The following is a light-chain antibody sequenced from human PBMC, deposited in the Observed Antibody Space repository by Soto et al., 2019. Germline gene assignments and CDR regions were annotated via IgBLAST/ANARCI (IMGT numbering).Light chain of an antibody. J-gene: IGKJ4*01. CDR3: QQSHSAPLN. CDR2: WAS. CDR1: QSILSSSNNKNY. Sequence: DIVMTQSPDSLAVSLGERATINCKSSQSILSSSNNKNYLAWYQENRGQSPKPLGHWASTRDSGVPERFGGSGSGTDFTRNISSLQAEDGAVDYCQQSHSAPLNFGGGNKVDI. V-gene: IGKV4-1*01.